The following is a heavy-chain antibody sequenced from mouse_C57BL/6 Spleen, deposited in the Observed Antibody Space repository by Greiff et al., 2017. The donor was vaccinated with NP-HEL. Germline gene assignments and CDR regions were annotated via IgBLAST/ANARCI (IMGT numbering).Heavy chain of an antibody. D-gene: IGHD1-1*01. CDR1: GFTFSSYA. V-gene: IGHV5-4*01. CDR3: ARVRLLRYPWFAY. Sequence: EVQGVESGGGLVKPGGSLKLSCAASGFTFSSYAMSWVRQTPEKRLEWVATISDGGSYTYYPDNVKGRFTISRDNAKNNLYLQMSHLKSEDTAMYYCARVRLLRYPWFAYWGQGTLVTVSA. J-gene: IGHJ3*01. CDR2: ISDGGSYT.